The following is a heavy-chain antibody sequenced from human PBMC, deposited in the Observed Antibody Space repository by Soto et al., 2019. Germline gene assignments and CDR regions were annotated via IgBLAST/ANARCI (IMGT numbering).Heavy chain of an antibody. D-gene: IGHD7-27*01. J-gene: IGHJ3*02. CDR1: GGSISSHY. CDR2: IYSSGST. CDR3: ASWGTEDNASDI. Sequence: QVQLQESGPGLVKPSETLSLTCTVSGGSISSHYWSWIRQPPGKGLEWIGYIYSSGSTNYNPTLKSRVNLAVDTSKSQFSMVLSSVTAADTAVYACASWGTEDNASDIWGRGTMVTAS. V-gene: IGHV4-59*11.